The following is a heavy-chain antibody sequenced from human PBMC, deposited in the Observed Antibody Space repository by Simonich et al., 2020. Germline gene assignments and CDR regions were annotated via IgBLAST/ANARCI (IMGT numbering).Heavy chain of an antibody. D-gene: IGHD7-27*01. V-gene: IGHV3-7*01. CDR3: ARDGLGTAYYYYMDV. CDR1: GFTFSSYW. Sequence: EVQLVESGGGLVQPGGSLRLSCAASGFTFSSYWMSWVRQAPGRGLEWVANIKQDGSEKYYVDSVKGRFTISRDNAKNSLYLQMNSLRAEYTAVYYCARDGLGTAYYYYMDVWGKGTPVTVSS. J-gene: IGHJ6*03. CDR2: IKQDGSEK.